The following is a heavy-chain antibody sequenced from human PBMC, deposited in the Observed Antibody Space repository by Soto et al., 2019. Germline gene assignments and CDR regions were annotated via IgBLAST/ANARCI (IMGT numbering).Heavy chain of an antibody. CDR3: ARSVRGVVNTGIDY. CDR1: GSTFSTYA. J-gene: IGHJ4*02. D-gene: IGHD3-10*01. Sequence: GGSLRLSCVVSGSTFSTYAMYWVRQAPGKGLEWVALISFDGSSEYYADSVKGRFTISRDNSKDTLYLQMNSLRAEDTAVFYCARSVRGVVNTGIDYWGQGTLVTISS. V-gene: IGHV3-30*04. CDR2: ISFDGSSE.